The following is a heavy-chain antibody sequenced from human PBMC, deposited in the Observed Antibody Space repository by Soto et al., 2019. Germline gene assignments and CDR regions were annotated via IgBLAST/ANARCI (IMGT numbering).Heavy chain of an antibody. CDR2: IIPIFGTA. CDR1: GGTFSSYA. V-gene: IGHV1-69*01. Sequence: QVQLVQSGAEVKKPGSSVKVSCKASGGTFSSYAISWVRQAPGQGLEWMGGIIPIFGTANYAQKFQGRVTITADESTSSAYMELSSVRSEDTAVYYCARDWRGYCGYGPPPGSKGWFDPWGQGTLVTVSS. D-gene: IGHD5-12*01. J-gene: IGHJ5*02. CDR3: ARDWRGYCGYGPPPGSKGWFDP.